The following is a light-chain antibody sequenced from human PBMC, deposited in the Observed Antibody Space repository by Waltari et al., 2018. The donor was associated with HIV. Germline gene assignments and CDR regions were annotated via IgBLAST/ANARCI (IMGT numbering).Light chain of an antibody. CDR2: DAS. CDR1: QSVSSSY. V-gene: IGKV3-20*01. J-gene: IGKJ1*01. Sequence: EIVLTQSPGTLSLSPGERATLSCRASQSVSSSYLAWYQQKSGQAPRLLIYDASIRATGIPDRFSGSGSGTDFTLTISRLEPEDFAVYYCQQYGSSPRTFGQGTKVEIK. CDR3: QQYGSSPRT.